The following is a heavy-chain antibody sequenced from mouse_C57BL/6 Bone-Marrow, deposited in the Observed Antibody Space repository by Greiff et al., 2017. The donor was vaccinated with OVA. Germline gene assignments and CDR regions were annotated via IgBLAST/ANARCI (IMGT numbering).Heavy chain of an antibody. CDR2: IYPGSGST. D-gene: IGHD1-1*01. CDR1: GYTFTSYW. V-gene: IGHV1-55*01. Sequence: QVQLQQPGAELVKPGASVKMSCKASGYTFTSYWITWVKQRPGQGLEWIGDIYPGSGSTNYNEKFKSKATLTVDTSSSTAYMQLSSLTSEDSAVYYCARGLLRYTGVDYWGQGTTLTVSS. J-gene: IGHJ2*01. CDR3: ARGLLRYTGVDY.